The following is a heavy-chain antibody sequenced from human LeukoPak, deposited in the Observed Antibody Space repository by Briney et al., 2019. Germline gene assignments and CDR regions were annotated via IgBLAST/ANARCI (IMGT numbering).Heavy chain of an antibody. CDR3: ARNGEEVDYADAFDI. J-gene: IGHJ3*02. D-gene: IGHD4-17*01. V-gene: IGHV4-39*07. Sequence: PSETLSLTCTVSGGSINSSDHYWAWIRQPPGKGLEWIGSKYYSGDIYYSPSLKSRVTISVDTSKNQFSLKLSSVTAADTAVYYCARNGEEVDYADAFDIWGQGTMVTVSS. CDR2: KYYSGDI. CDR1: GGSINSSDHY.